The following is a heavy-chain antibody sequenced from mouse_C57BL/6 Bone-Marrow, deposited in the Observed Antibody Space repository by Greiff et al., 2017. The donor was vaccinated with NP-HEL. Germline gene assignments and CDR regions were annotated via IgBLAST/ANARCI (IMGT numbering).Heavy chain of an antibody. Sequence: EVQLQESGPGMVKPSQSLSLTCTVTGYSLTSGYDWHWIRHFPGNKLEWMGFISYSGRTNYTPSLKSRISIPHDPSKNHFLLKLNSVTTEDTDRDYGARGDTTVEEGFDYWGQGTTLTVSS. CDR1: GYSLTSGYD. V-gene: IGHV3-1*01. J-gene: IGHJ2*01. CDR2: ISYSGRT. D-gene: IGHD1-1*01. CDR3: ARGDTTVEEGFDY.